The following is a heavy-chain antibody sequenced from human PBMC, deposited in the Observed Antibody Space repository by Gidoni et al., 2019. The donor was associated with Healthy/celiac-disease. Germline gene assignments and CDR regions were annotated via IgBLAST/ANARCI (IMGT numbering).Heavy chain of an antibody. Sequence: EVQLVESGGRLVQPGGTLRLSCAAAGFTFSNPGMNWVRQAPGKGLEWVGRIKSKTDGGTTDYAAPVKGRFTISRDDSKNTLYLQMNSLKTEDTAVYYCTTDGYYGDYAVGWFDPWGQGTLVTVSS. CDR3: TTDGYYGDYAVGWFDP. CDR2: IKSKTDGGTT. J-gene: IGHJ5*02. D-gene: IGHD4-17*01. CDR1: GFTFSNPG. V-gene: IGHV3-15*07.